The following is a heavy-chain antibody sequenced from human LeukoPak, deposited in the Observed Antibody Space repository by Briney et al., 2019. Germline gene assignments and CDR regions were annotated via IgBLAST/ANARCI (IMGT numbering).Heavy chain of an antibody. V-gene: IGHV4-34*01. J-gene: IGHJ4*02. Sequence: SETLSLTCAVYGGSFSGCYWSWIRQPPGKGLEWIGEINHSGSTNYNPSLKSRVTISVDTSKNQFSLKLSSVTAADTAVYYCARRGTVTQVFDYWGQGTLVTVSS. CDR1: GGSFSGCY. D-gene: IGHD4-17*01. CDR2: INHSGST. CDR3: ARRGTVTQVFDY.